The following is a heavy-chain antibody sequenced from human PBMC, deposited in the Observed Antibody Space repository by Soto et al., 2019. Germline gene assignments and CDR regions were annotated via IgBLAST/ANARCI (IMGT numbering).Heavy chain of an antibody. Sequence: PSETLSLTCTVSGGSISSYYWSWIRQPPGKGLEWIGYIYYSGSTNYNPSLKSRVTISVDTSKNQFSLKLSSVTAADTAVYYCARVRFSPYYYDSSGWYFDYWGQGTLVTVSS. CDR1: GGSISSYY. D-gene: IGHD3-22*01. V-gene: IGHV4-59*01. J-gene: IGHJ4*02. CDR3: ARVRFSPYYYDSSGWYFDY. CDR2: IYYSGST.